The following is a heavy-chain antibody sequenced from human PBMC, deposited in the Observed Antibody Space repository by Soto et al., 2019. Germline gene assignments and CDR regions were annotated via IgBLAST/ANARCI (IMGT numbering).Heavy chain of an antibody. D-gene: IGHD3-3*01. J-gene: IGHJ5*02. CDR2: ISYDGNRE. CDR3: AKDGDFRSFDGWLDA. Sequence: QVQVMESGGGVVQPGRSLRLSCAASGFTFSNYGMHWVRQAPGKGLEWVAVISYDGNREYYIDSVKGRFTISRDNSENTVHLQMNSLRGEDTAVYYCAKDGDFRSFDGWLDAWGQGTLVTVSS. CDR1: GFTFSNYG. V-gene: IGHV3-30*18.